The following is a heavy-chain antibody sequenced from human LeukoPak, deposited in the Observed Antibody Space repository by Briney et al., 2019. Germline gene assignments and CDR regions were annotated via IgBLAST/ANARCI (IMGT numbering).Heavy chain of an antibody. J-gene: IGHJ4*02. CDR3: ARWVYGGYAGSFDY. V-gene: IGHV1-2*06. Sequence: GASVKVSCKASGYTFTGYYMHWVRQAPGQGLEWMGRINPNSGGTNYAQKFQGRFTMTRDTSISTAYMELSRLRSDDTAVYYCARWVYGGYAGSFDYWGQGTLVTVSS. CDR1: GYTFTGYY. D-gene: IGHD5-12*01. CDR2: INPNSGGT.